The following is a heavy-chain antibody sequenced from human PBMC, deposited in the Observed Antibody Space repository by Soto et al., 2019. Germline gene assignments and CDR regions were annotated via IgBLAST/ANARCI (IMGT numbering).Heavy chain of an antibody. Sequence: QVQVVQAGAEVKKPGASVRISCKASGYTFTDYFIHWVRQAPGQGLEWMGRINPSGGSTTKAEKFQGRITMTGDTSTSTAYMERSSLRSDDTAVYYCTRGRPDYQYAMDVWGQGTRVSVSS. J-gene: IGHJ6*02. CDR1: GYTFTDYF. CDR2: INPSGGST. V-gene: IGHV1-46*03. CDR3: TRGRPDYQYAMDV.